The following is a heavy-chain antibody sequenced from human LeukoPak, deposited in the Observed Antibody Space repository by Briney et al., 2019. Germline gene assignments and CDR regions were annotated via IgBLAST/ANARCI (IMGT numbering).Heavy chain of an antibody. CDR1: GYSISSGYY. CDR2: IYYSGST. V-gene: IGHV4-38-2*02. Sequence: PSETLSLTCSVSGYSISSGYYWGWIRQPPGKGLEWIGYIYYSGSTNYNPSLKSRVTISVDTSKNQFSLKLSSVTAADTAVYYCATPSSSPDYWGQGTLVTVSS. D-gene: IGHD6-6*01. CDR3: ATPSSSPDY. J-gene: IGHJ4*02.